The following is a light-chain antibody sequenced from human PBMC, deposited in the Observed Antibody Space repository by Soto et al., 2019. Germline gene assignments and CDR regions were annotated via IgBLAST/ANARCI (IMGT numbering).Light chain of an antibody. CDR1: SGHSNYA. V-gene: IGLV4-69*01. Sequence: QLVLTQSPSASASLGASVKLTCTLSSGHSNYAIAWHQQQPEKSPRYLMKLNSDGSHSKGDGIPDRFSGSSSGAERYLTISSLQSEYEADYYCQTWGTGLYVVFGGGTKLTVL. CDR3: QTWGTGLYVV. CDR2: LNSDGSH. J-gene: IGLJ2*01.